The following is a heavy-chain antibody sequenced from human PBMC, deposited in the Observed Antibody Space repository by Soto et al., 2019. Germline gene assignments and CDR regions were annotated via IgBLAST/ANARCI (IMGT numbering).Heavy chain of an antibody. V-gene: IGHV1-69*13. CDR2: IIPTFGTP. CDR1: GGTFSSYA. J-gene: IGHJ6*02. D-gene: IGHD6-19*01. Sequence: SVKVSCKASGGTFSSYAISWGRQAPGQGLEWMGGIIPTFGTPNYSQKFQGRVTITADESTSTAYMELSSLRSEDTAVYYCARTLAVAGTDYYHYYGMDVWGQGTTVTVSS. CDR3: ARTLAVAGTDYYHYYGMDV.